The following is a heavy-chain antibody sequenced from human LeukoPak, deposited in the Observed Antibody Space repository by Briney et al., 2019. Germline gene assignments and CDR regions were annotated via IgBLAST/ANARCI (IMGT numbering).Heavy chain of an antibody. CDR3: ARDLSGGSWRSDDY. V-gene: IGHV1-2*02. CDR2: INPNSGGT. CDR1: GYTFTGYY. Sequence: ASVKVSCKASGYTFTGYYMHWVRQAPGQGLEWMGWINPNSGGTNYAQKFQGRVTMTRDTSISTAYMELSRLRSDDTAVYYCARDLSGGSWRSDDYWGQGTLVTVSS. D-gene: IGHD2-15*01. J-gene: IGHJ4*02.